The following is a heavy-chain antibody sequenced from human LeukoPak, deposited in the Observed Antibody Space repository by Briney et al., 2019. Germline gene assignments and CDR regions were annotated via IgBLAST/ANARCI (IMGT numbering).Heavy chain of an antibody. Sequence: GASVKVSCKASGYTFTSYAMNWVRQAPGQGLECMGWINTNTGNPTYAQGFTGRFVFSLDTSVSTAYPQISSLKAEDTAVYYCARNRARFLEWLAPYVTSDAFDIWGQGTMVTVSS. CDR2: INTNTGNP. CDR1: GYTFTSYA. CDR3: ARNRARFLEWLAPYVTSDAFDI. D-gene: IGHD3-3*01. V-gene: IGHV7-4-1*02. J-gene: IGHJ3*02.